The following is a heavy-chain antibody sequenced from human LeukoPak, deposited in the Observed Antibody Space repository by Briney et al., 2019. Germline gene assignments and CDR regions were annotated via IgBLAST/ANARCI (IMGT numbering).Heavy chain of an antibody. CDR2: ISSSSSTI. CDR1: GFTFSSYS. CDR3: ARGRIAARWRFDY. J-gene: IGHJ4*02. V-gene: IGHV3-48*04. D-gene: IGHD6-6*01. Sequence: GGSLRLSCAASGFTFSSYSMHWVRQAPGKGLEWISYISSSSSTIYYADSVKGRFTISRDNAKNSLYLQMNSLRAEDTAVYYCARGRIAARWRFDYWGQGTLVTVSS.